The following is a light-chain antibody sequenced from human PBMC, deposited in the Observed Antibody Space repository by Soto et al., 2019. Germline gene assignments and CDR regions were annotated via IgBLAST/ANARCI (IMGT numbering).Light chain of an antibody. J-gene: IGKJ4*01. V-gene: IGKV3-15*01. CDR3: RSYNNGPPLT. CDR1: QSISTN. Sequence: EIVMTQSPATLSVSPGERATLSCRASQSISTNLAWYQQKPGQAPRLLIYGASTRATGIPARFSGSGSGTVFTLTISSLQSEDFGFYYCRSYNNGPPLTFGGGTKVEFK. CDR2: GAS.